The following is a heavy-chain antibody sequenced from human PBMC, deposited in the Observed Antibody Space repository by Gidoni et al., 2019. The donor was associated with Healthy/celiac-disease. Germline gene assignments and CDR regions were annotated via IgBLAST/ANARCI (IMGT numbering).Heavy chain of an antibody. CDR1: GGSISSGGYS. Sequence: QLQLQESGSGLVKPSQTLSLTCAVSGGSISSGGYSWSWIRQPPGKGLEWIGYIYHRGSTYYNPSLKSRVTISVDRSKNQFSLKLSSVTAADTAVYYCASSTSYYYYYGMDVWGQGTTVTVSS. CDR3: ASSTSYYYYYGMDV. CDR2: IYHRGST. V-gene: IGHV4-30-2*01. J-gene: IGHJ6*02.